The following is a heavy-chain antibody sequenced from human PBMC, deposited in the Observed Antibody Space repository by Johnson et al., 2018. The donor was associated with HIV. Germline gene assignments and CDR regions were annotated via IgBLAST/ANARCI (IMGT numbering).Heavy chain of an antibody. J-gene: IGHJ3*02. D-gene: IGHD3-10*01. V-gene: IGHV3-66*01. Sequence: VQLVESGGVLVQPGESLRLSCAASGFTVSGNYMNWVRQAPGKGLEWVSGINWNGGSTGYGDSVKGRFTISKDNSRNPLFLHMNSLRADDTAVYYCAIGRGEFPRHAFDIWGQGTMVTVSS. CDR3: AIGRGEFPRHAFDI. CDR2: INWNGGST. CDR1: GFTVSGNY.